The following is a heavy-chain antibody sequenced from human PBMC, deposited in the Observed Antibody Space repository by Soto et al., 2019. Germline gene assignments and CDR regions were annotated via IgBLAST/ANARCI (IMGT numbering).Heavy chain of an antibody. CDR3: ARRSLGYSYWDPGYYYYGIDV. V-gene: IGHV4-59*01. CDR1: GGSISSYY. Sequence: SETLSLTCTVSGGSISSYYWSWIRQPPGKGLEWIGYIYYSGSTNYNPSLKSRVTISVDTSKNQFSLKLSSVTAADTAVYYCARRSLGYSYWDPGYYYYGIDVWGQGTTVTVS. D-gene: IGHD5-18*01. J-gene: IGHJ6*02. CDR2: IYYSGST.